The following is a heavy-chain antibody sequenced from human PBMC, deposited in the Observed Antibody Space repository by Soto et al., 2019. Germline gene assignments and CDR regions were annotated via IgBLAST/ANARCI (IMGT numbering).Heavy chain of an antibody. CDR3: ARVLLGSGFDY. D-gene: IGHD2-8*02. V-gene: IGHV3-72*01. J-gene: IGHJ4*02. Sequence: GESLKISCAASGFTFSDHYMDWVRQAPGKGLEWVGRTRNKANSYTTEYAASVKGGFTISRDDSKNSLYLQMNSLKTEDTAVYYCARVLLGSGFDYWGQGTLVTVSS. CDR2: TRNKANSYTT. CDR1: GFTFSDHY.